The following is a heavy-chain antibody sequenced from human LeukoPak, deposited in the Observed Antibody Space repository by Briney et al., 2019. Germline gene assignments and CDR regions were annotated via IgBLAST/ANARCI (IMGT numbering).Heavy chain of an antibody. Sequence: SETLSLTCTVSGGSISSYYWSWIRQPPGKGLEWIGYIYYSGSTNYNPSLKSRVAISVDTSKNQFSLKLSSVTAADTAVYYCARVERDFWSGYYFDYWGQGTLVTVSS. D-gene: IGHD3-3*01. CDR3: ARVERDFWSGYYFDY. J-gene: IGHJ4*02. CDR1: GGSISSYY. CDR2: IYYSGST. V-gene: IGHV4-59*01.